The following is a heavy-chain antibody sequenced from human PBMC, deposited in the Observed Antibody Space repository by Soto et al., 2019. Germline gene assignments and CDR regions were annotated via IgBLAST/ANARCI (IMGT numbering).Heavy chain of an antibody. D-gene: IGHD1-7*01. Sequence: GASVKVSCKASGYTFTSYGISWVRQAPGQGLEWMGWISAYNGNTNYAQKLQGRVTMTTDTSTSTAYMELRSLRSDDTAVYYCARFGALGLEGEPKYNWNYSGWFDPWGQGTLVTVSS. J-gene: IGHJ5*02. CDR1: GYTFTSYG. CDR3: ARFGALGLEGEPKYNWNYSGWFDP. CDR2: ISAYNGNT. V-gene: IGHV1-18*01.